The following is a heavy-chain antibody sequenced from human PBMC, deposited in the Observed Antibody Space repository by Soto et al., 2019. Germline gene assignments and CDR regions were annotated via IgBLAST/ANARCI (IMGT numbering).Heavy chain of an antibody. D-gene: IGHD1-7*01. V-gene: IGHV3-53*01. CDR1: GFIVSDNY. CDR2: TYTGGYI. J-gene: IGHJ4*02. CDR3: AREVSGTSFDY. Sequence: PGGSLRLSCAASGFIVSDNYINWVRQAPGKGLEWVSVTYTGGYIYYADSVKGRFTISRDNSKNTLYLQMNSLRAEDTAVYYCAREVSGTSFDYWGQGTLVTVSS.